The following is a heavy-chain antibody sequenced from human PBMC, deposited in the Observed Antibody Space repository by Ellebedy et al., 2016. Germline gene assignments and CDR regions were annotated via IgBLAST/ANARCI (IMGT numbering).Heavy chain of an antibody. Sequence: GESLKISCAASGFTFSPYWMHWVRQGPGRGLEWVALINNDGSYTVYADSVKGRFTISRDNAKNTVYLQMSSLRVDDTAVYFCIREGAKREEAITRGCLDPWGQGTLVTVSS. CDR2: INNDGSYT. CDR3: IREGAKREEAITRGCLDP. V-gene: IGHV3-74*01. D-gene: IGHD4/OR15-4a*01. CDR1: GFTFSPYW. J-gene: IGHJ5*02.